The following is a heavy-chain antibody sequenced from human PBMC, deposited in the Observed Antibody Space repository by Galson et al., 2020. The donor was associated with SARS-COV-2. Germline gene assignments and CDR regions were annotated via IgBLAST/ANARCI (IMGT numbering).Heavy chain of an antibody. J-gene: IGHJ4*02. CDR3: ARLQGGAVDY. CDR2: IYSSEST. D-gene: IGHD1-26*01. CDR1: GGSISSFY. V-gene: IGHV4-59*08. Sequence: ETSETLSLTCTVSGGSISSFYWSWIRQPQGPGLEWIGYIYSSESTNYNPSLKSRVTISVDPSKTQFPLKLGSVTAADTAVYYCARLQGGAVDYGGQGTLVTVSS.